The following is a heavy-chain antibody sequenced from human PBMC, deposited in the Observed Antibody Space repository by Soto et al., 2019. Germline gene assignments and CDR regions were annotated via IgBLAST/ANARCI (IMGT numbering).Heavy chain of an antibody. CDR1: GGSISSAAYC. Sequence: SETLSLTCTVSGGSISSAAYCWSWIRQSPDKGLEWIGHIYDGGTTYSSPSLKGRVTISADTSKTQFSLKLSSVSAADTAVYYCARLPSSGWNFDYWGQGTLVTVSS. D-gene: IGHD6-19*01. CDR3: ARLPSSGWNFDY. J-gene: IGHJ4*02. CDR2: IYDGGTT. V-gene: IGHV4-39*01.